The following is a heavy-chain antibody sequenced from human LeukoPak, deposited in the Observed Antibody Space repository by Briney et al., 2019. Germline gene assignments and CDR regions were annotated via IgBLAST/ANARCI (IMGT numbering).Heavy chain of an antibody. V-gene: IGHV1-46*01. CDR1: GYTFTSYY. D-gene: IGHD6-19*01. J-gene: IGHJ4*02. CDR3: ARVADNSGYSSCWIDY. Sequence: ASVKVSCKASGYTFTSYYMHWVRQAPAQELEWMGIINPSGGSTSHAQKFQGRVTMTRDTSTSTVYMELSSLRSEDAAVYYCARVADNSGYSSCWIDYWGQGTLVTVSS. CDR2: INPSGGST.